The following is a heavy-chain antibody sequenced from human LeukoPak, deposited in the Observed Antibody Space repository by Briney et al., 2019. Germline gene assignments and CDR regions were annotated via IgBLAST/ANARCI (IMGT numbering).Heavy chain of an antibody. V-gene: IGHV3-33*01. CDR3: ARGDCYNDADYIQH. J-gene: IGHJ1*01. Sequence: GGSLRLSCEASGFTFSSYGMHWVRQAPGKGLEWVAVIRHDGSNKYYGDTVQGRFTISRDKSNKTLYLQMNSLRVEDTAVYYCARGDCYNDADYIQHWGQGTLVTVS. CDR1: GFTFSSYG. D-gene: IGHD5-24*01. CDR2: IRHDGSNK.